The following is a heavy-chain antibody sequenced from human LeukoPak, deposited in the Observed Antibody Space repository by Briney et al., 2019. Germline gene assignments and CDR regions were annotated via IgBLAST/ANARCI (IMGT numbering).Heavy chain of an antibody. CDR2: IWYDGSNK. V-gene: IGHV3-33*01. J-gene: IGHJ6*02. D-gene: IGHD1-1*01. CDR3: PRDGPLKGPWIYYYYGMDV. Sequence: GGSLRLSCAASGFTFSSYGMHWVRPAPGKGLEWVAVIWYDGSNKYYADSVKGRFTISRDNSKNTLYLQMNSLRAEETAWDYSPRDGPLKGPWIYYYYGMDVWGQGTTVTVSS. CDR1: GFTFSSYG.